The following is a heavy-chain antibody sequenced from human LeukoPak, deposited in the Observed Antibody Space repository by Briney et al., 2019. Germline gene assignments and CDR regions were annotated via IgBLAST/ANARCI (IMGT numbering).Heavy chain of an antibody. CDR3: ARDLGGKIDRSGKNYYYYYMDV. J-gene: IGHJ6*03. D-gene: IGHD6-25*01. V-gene: IGHV1-69*06. CDR2: IIPIFGTA. Sequence: ASVKVSCKASGGTFSSYAISWVRQAPGQGLEWMGGIIPIFGTANYAQKFQGRVTITADKSTSTAYMELSSLRSEDTAVYYCARDLGGKIDRSGKNYYYYYMDVWGKGTTVTVSS. CDR1: GGTFSSYA.